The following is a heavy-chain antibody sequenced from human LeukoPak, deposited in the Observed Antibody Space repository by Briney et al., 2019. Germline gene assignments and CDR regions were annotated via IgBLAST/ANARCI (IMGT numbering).Heavy chain of an antibody. Sequence: GEALKISCKGSGYSFTSYWIGWVRHMLGKGVEWMGIIYPGDSDTRYSPSFQGQVTISADKSISTAYLQWSSLKASDTAMYYCARYANVRYFDYWVRGTLATVS. CDR2: IYPGDSDT. V-gene: IGHV5-51*03. CDR1: GYSFTSYW. J-gene: IGHJ4*02. CDR3: ARYANVRYFDY. D-gene: IGHD3-10*02.